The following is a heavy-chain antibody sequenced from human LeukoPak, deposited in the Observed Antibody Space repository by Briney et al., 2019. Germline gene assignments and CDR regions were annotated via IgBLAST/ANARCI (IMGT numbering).Heavy chain of an antibody. CDR1: GGSISSYY. Sequence: SETLSLTCTVPGGSISSYYWSWIRQPPGKGLEWIGSIYYSGSTYYNPSLTSRVTISVDTSKNQFSLKLSSVTAADTAVYYCARHGNYDFWSGSYFDYWGQGTLVTVSS. CDR3: ARHGNYDFWSGSYFDY. CDR2: IYYSGST. V-gene: IGHV4-39*01. D-gene: IGHD3-3*01. J-gene: IGHJ4*02.